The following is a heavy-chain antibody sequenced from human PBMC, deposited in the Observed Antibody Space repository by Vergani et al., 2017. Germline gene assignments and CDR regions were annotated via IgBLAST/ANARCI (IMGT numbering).Heavy chain of an antibody. CDR1: GGSITSSSYY. V-gene: IGHV4-39*01. CDR3: ARTESFILRYFHWAL. Sequence: QLHLQESGPGLVKPSETLSLTCTVSGGSITSSSYYWGWIRQPPGKGLEWIGNIDHSGGAYYNPSLKGRVTISVDTSKNPFSLEVTSMTAADTAIYFCARTESFILRYFHWALWGQGTLVTVSS. CDR2: IDHSGGA. D-gene: IGHD3-9*01. J-gene: IGHJ4*02.